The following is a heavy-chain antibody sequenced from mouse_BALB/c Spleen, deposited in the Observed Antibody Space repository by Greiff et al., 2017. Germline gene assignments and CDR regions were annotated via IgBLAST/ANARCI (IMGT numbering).Heavy chain of an antibody. Sequence: QVQLQQSGAELVKPGASVKLSCKASGYTFTSYYMYWVKQRPGQGLEWIGEINPSNGGTNFNEKFKGKATLTADKSSSTAYMQLSSLTSEDSAVYFCARGYGSFDYWGQGTTLTVSS. CDR1: GYTFTSYY. CDR2: INPSNGGT. J-gene: IGHJ2*01. D-gene: IGHD1-1*01. CDR3: ARGYGSFDY. V-gene: IGHV1-53*01.